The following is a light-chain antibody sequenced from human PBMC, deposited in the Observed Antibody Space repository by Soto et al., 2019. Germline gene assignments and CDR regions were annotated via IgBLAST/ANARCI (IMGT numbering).Light chain of an antibody. V-gene: IGKV1-39*01. CDR1: QSISNF. Sequence: DIQMTQSQSSLSASVGDRVTITCRASQSISNFLNWYQKKPGKAPKLLIYATSSLQSGVPSRFSGSGYGTDFTLTISGLQPEDFATYYCQQSYTRPLFTFGPGTKVDIK. CDR2: ATS. J-gene: IGKJ3*01. CDR3: QQSYTRPLFT.